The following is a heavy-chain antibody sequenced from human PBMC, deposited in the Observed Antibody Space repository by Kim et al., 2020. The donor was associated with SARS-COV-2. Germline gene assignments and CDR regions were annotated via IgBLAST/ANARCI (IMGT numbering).Heavy chain of an antibody. CDR3: AREGGIAAAGPPNWFDP. V-gene: IGHV4-34*01. J-gene: IGHJ5*02. D-gene: IGHD6-13*01. Sequence: LTSRVTISVDTSKNQFSLKLSSVTAADTAVYYCAREGGIAAAGPPNWFDPWGQGTLVTVSS.